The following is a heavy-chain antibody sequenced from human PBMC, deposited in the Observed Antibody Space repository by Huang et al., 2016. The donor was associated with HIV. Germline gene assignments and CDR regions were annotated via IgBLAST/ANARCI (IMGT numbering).Heavy chain of an antibody. CDR2: INPSGAST. D-gene: IGHD3-10*01. CDR3: ARALLLFGLGSPLDF. Sequence: QVQLVQSGAEVKKPGASVKISCKASGYTFTTYHMHWVLQAPGQGLEWMGRINPSGASTSYAQTFQGRVTMTSDTSTSTVYMELSSLTPEDTAVYYCARALLLFGLGSPLDFWGQGSLVTVSS. V-gene: IGHV1-46*01. J-gene: IGHJ4*02. CDR1: GYTFTTYH.